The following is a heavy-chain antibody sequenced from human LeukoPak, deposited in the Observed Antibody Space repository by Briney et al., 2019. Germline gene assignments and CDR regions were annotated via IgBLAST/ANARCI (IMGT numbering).Heavy chain of an antibody. V-gene: IGHV3-74*01. CDR2: INSDGSST. CDR3: ARAHSGSYYGY. CDR1: GFTFSSYW. Sequence: GGSLRLSCAASGFTFSSYWMHWVRQAPGKGLVWVSRINSDGSSTSYADSVKGRFTISRDNAKNTLYLQMNSLRAEDTAVYYCARAHSGSYYGYWGQGTLVTVSS. D-gene: IGHD1-26*01. J-gene: IGHJ4*02.